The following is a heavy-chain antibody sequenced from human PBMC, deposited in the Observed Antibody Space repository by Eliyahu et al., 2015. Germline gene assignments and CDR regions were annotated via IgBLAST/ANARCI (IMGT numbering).Heavy chain of an antibody. D-gene: IGHD2-8*01. J-gene: IGHJ4*02. CDR1: GFTFTTHA. Sequence: EVQLLESGGGLVQSGGSLXVSXXAXGFTFTTHAMNWVRQPPGKGLEWVSTITGGDDNTFYADSVRGRFTISRDNSKNTVYLQMNSLRADDTAIYYCAKDNVLNFWGQGTLVTVSS. CDR2: ITGGDDNT. V-gene: IGHV3-23*01. CDR3: AKDNVLNF.